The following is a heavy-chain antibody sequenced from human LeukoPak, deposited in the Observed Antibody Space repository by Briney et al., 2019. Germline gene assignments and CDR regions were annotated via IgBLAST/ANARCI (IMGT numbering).Heavy chain of an antibody. V-gene: IGHV1-2*02. CDR2: INPNSGGT. CDR3: ARDNDFDY. Sequence: ASVKVSCKASGYTFTSYGISWVRQAPGQGLEWMGWINPNSGGTIYAQKFQGRVTMTRDTSISTVYMELSRLRSEDTAFYYCARDNDFDYWGQGTLVTVSS. J-gene: IGHJ4*02. D-gene: IGHD2-8*01. CDR1: GYTFTSYG.